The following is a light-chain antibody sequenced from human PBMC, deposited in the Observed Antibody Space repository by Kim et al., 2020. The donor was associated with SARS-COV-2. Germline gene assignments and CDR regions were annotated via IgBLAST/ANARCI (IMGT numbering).Light chain of an antibody. CDR2: GKN. CDR3: NSRDSSGNHLRV. Sequence: SSELTQDPAVSVALGQTVRITCQGDSLRRYYASWYQQKPGQAPVLVIYGKNNRPSGIPDRFSGSSSGNTASLTITGAKAEDEADYYCNSRDSSGNHLRVF. J-gene: IGLJ1*01. CDR1: SLRRYY. V-gene: IGLV3-19*01.